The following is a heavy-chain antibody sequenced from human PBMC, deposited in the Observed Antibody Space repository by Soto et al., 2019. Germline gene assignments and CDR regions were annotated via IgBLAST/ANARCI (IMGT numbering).Heavy chain of an antibody. CDR3: ARGGSITTFITSVFDP. CDR1: GYSISSGYY. CDR2: IYHSGST. V-gene: IGHV4-38-2*01. J-gene: IGHJ5*02. D-gene: IGHD3-3*01. Sequence: PSETLSLTCAVSGYSISSGYYWGWIRQPPGKGLEWIGSIYHSGSTYYNPSLKSRVTISVDPSKNQFSLKLSSVTAADTAVYYCARGGSITTFITSVFDPWGQGTLVTVSS.